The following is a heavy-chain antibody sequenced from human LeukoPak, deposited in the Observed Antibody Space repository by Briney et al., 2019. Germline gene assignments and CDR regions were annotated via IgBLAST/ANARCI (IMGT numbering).Heavy chain of an antibody. D-gene: IGHD3-3*01. J-gene: IGHJ4*02. Sequence: GGSLRLSCAASGFTFSSYAMSWVRQAPGKGLEWVSTISGSGGSTYYADSVKGRFTISRDNSKNTLYLQMNSLRTEDTAVYYCARERYESGIDYWGQGTLVTVSS. CDR1: GFTFSSYA. CDR2: ISGSGGST. V-gene: IGHV3-23*01. CDR3: ARERYESGIDY.